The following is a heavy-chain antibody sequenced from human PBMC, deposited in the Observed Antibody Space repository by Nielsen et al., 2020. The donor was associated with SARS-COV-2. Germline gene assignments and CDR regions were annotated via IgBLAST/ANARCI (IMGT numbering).Heavy chain of an antibody. CDR2: IKSKTDGGTT. Sequence: GESLKISCAASGFTFSSYAMSWVRQAPGKGLEWVGRIKSKTDGGTTDYAAPVKGRFTISRDDSKNTLYLQMNSLKTEDTAVYYCTTDVGVRGVIQYYFDYWGQGTLVTVSS. D-gene: IGHD3-10*01. J-gene: IGHJ4*02. CDR1: GFTFSSYA. CDR3: TTDVGVRGVIQYYFDY. V-gene: IGHV3-15*01.